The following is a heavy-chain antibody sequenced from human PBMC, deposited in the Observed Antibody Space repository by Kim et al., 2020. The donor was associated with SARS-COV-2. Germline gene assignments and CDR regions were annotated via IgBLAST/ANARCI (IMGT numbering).Heavy chain of an antibody. J-gene: IGHJ4*02. V-gene: IGHV3-21*01. D-gene: IGHD3-9*01. Sequence: IYYADSVKGPFNISRDNAKKSLYLQMNSLGAEDTAVYYCAREDILTGIFDFWGQGTPVTVSS. CDR3: AREDILTGIFDF. CDR2: I.